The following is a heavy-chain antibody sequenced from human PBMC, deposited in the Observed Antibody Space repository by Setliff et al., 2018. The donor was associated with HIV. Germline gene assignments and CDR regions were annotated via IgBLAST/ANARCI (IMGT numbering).Heavy chain of an antibody. Sequence: GASVKVSCKASGYTFTDYGISWVRQAPGHGLEWMGWISPNFGHTNYAQNFLGRVTMTIDTSTSRAYMELRSLRSDDTAMYFCARLGSGWSDSYYYAMDIWGQGTTVTVSS. CDR1: GYTFTDYG. J-gene: IGHJ6*02. CDR2: ISPNFGHT. V-gene: IGHV1-18*01. D-gene: IGHD6-19*01. CDR3: ARLGSGWSDSYYYAMDI.